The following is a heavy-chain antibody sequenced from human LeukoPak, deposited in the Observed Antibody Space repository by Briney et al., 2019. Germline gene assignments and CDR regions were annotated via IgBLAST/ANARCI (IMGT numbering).Heavy chain of an antibody. V-gene: IGHV4-4*02. CDR3: ARVTTKYYVEIGYYTKFVS. CDR2: ISESGNT. J-gene: IGHJ4*02. Sequence: SGTLSLTCTVSGGSVSSNNLWSCVRQAPEKVLEWIVEISESGNTNYNPSLRSRFTISVDKSKNHFSLKLSSVTAADTAVYYCARVTTKYYVEIGYYTKFVSWRQGTMVTVSS. CDR1: GGSVSSNNL. D-gene: IGHD3-10*02.